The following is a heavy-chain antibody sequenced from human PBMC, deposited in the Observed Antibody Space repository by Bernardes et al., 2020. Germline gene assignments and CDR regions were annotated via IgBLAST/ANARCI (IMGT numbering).Heavy chain of an antibody. CDR2: IYYSGST. J-gene: IGHJ4*02. Sequence: SETLSLTCTVSGGSISSYYWSWIRQPPGKGLEWIGYIYYSGSTNYNPSLKSRVTISVDTSKNQFSLKLSSVTAADTAVYYCARAPPIAHIAAAANAPFDYWGQGTLVTVSS. D-gene: IGHD6-13*01. V-gene: IGHV4-59*01. CDR1: GGSISSYY. CDR3: ARAPPIAHIAAAANAPFDY.